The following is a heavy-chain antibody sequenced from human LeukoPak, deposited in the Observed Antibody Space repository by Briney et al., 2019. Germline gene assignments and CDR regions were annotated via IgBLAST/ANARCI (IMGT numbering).Heavy chain of an antibody. CDR3: ARQVVVAAHYFDY. V-gene: IGHV3-30-3*01. CDR1: GFTFSSYA. Sequence: PGRSLRLSCAASGFTFSSYAMHWVRQAPGKGLEWVAVISYDGSNKYYADSVKGRFTISRDNSKNTLYLQMNSLRAEDTAVYYCARQVVVAAHYFDYWGQGTLVTVSS. CDR2: ISYDGSNK. D-gene: IGHD2-15*01. J-gene: IGHJ4*02.